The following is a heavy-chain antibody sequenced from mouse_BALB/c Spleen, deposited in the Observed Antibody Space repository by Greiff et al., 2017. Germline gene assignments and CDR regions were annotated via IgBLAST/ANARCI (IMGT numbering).Heavy chain of an antibody. J-gene: IGHJ3*01. CDR1: GYAFSSYW. Sequence: QVQLQPSGAELVGPGSSVKISCKASGYAFSSYWMNWVKQRPGQGLEWIGQIYPGDGDTNYNGKFKGKATLTADKSSSTAYMQLSSLTSEDSADYYCARYDGYLWFAYWGQGTLVTVAA. CDR3: ARYDGYLWFAY. V-gene: IGHV1-80*01. D-gene: IGHD2-3*01. CDR2: IYPGDGDT.